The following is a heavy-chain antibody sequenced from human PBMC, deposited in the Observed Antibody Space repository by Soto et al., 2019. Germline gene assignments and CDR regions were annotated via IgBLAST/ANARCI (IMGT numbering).Heavy chain of an antibody. J-gene: IGHJ6*02. Sequence: GGSLRLSCAASGFTFSSYAMHWVRQAPGMGLEWVAVISHDGSNKYYADSVKGRFTISRDNSKNTLYLQMNSLRAEDTAVYYCARDQGMDNWNFYYGMDVWGQGTTVTVSS. CDR2: ISHDGSNK. CDR3: ARDQGMDNWNFYYGMDV. D-gene: IGHD1-20*01. CDR1: GFTFSSYA. V-gene: IGHV3-30-3*01.